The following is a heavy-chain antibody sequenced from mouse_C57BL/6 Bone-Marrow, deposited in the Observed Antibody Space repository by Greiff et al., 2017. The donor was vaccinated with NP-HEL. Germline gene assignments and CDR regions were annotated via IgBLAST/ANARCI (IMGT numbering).Heavy chain of an antibody. D-gene: IGHD2-1*01. CDR3: ARGGNPFDY. J-gene: IGHJ2*01. CDR1: GYTFTDYY. Sequence: VQLQQSGPVLVKPGASVKMSCKASGYTFTDYYMNWVKQSHGKSLEWIGAINPYNGGTSYNQKFKGKATLTVDKSSSTAYMELNSLTSEDSAVYYCARGGNPFDYWGQGTTLTVSS. CDR2: INPYNGGT. V-gene: IGHV1-19*01.